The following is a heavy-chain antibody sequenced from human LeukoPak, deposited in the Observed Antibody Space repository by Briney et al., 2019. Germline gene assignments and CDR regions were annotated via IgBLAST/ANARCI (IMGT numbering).Heavy chain of an antibody. CDR1: GFTFSSYA. J-gene: IGHJ1*01. V-gene: IGHV3-23*01. Sequence: GGSLRLSCAASGFTFSSYAMSWVRPAPGKGLEWVSAISGSGGGTYYADSVKGGFTISRDNSEKTVYLQMKSLSAGDAPVFFFAKDSDSSSGNYYKVEYFQHWGQGTLVTVSS. CDR3: AKDSDSSSGNYYKVEYFQH. D-gene: IGHD3-10*01. CDR2: ISGSGGGT.